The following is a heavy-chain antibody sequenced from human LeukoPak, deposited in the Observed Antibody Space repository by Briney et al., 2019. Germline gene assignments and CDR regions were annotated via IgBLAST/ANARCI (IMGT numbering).Heavy chain of an antibody. CDR1: EFTFSSYN. Sequence: GGSLRLSCAASEFTFSSYNMNWVRQAPGKGLEWVSYISSSSSTIYYADSVKGRFTISRDNAKNSLYLQMNSLRAEDTAVYYCARTLVGATRPYYFDYWGQGTLVTVSS. D-gene: IGHD1-26*01. CDR3: ARTLVGATRPYYFDY. V-gene: IGHV3-48*01. J-gene: IGHJ4*02. CDR2: ISSSSSTI.